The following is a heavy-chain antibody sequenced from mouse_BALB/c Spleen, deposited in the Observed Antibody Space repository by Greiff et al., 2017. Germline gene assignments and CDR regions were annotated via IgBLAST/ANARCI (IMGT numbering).Heavy chain of an antibody. J-gene: IGHJ2*01. CDR2: ISSGSSTI. V-gene: IGHV5-17*02. CDR3: ARSSASYGNYVDY. CDR1: GFTFSSFG. D-gene: IGHD2-10*01. Sequence: EVHLVESGGGLVQPGGSRKLSCAASGFTFSSFGMHWVRQAPEKGLEWVAYISSGSSTIYYADTVKGRFTISRDNPKNTLFLQMTSLRSEDTAMYYCARSSASYGNYVDYWGQGTTLTVSS.